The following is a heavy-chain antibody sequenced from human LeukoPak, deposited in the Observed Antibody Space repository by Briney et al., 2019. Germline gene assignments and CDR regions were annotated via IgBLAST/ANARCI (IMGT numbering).Heavy chain of an antibody. CDR1: VFNFNNFS. CDR3: AQAEKRDSGHRFQH. V-gene: IGHV3-23*01. CDR2: ISGTGSST. D-gene: IGHD1-26*01. Sequence: PGGSMILSCVASVFNFNNFSIDWVRQGPWEGLEWVSAISGTGSSTYYADSVKGRFTISRDNSKNTLYLQMSSLRADDTAVYYCAQAEKRDSGHRFQHWGQGILVTVSS. J-gene: IGHJ1*01.